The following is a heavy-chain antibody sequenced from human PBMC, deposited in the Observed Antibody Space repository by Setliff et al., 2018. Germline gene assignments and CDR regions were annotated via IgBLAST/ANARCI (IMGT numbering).Heavy chain of an antibody. D-gene: IGHD1-1*01. Sequence: ASVKVSCKASGYTFTNYYIHWVRQAPGQGLEWMGRINPNSGGTNYAQKFQGRVTMTRDTSISTAYMELSRLRSDDTAVYYCARDLGGIWKTYFDYWGQGTLVTVSS. CDR3: ARDLGGIWKTYFDY. V-gene: IGHV1-2*06. J-gene: IGHJ4*02. CDR2: INPNSGGT. CDR1: GYTFTNYY.